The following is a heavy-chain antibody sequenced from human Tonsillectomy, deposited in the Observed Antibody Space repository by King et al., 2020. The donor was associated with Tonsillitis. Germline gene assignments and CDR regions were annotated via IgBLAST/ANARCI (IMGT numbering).Heavy chain of an antibody. D-gene: IGHD3-22*01. CDR3: ARDPDYYDSSVEYFDY. CDR2: ISSSSSTI. J-gene: IGHJ4*02. CDR1: GFTFSSYS. Sequence: QLVQSGGGLVQPGGSLRLSCAASGFTFSSYSMNWVRQAPGKGLEWGSYISSSSSTIYYADSVKGRFTISRDNAKNSLYLQMNSLRAEDTAVYYCARDPDYYDSSVEYFDYWGQGPLVSVSS. V-gene: IGHV3-48*04.